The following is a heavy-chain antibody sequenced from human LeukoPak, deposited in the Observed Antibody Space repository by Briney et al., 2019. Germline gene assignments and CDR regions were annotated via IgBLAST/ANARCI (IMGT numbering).Heavy chain of an antibody. Sequence: ASVKVSCKASGYTFTSYGISWVRQAPGQGLEWMGWISAYNGNTNYAQKLQGRVTMTTDTSTSTAYMELRSLRSDDTAVYYCARERPYNYDSSRYYYNLLGDYYYGMDGWGQGTPVTVSS. J-gene: IGHJ6*02. CDR3: ARERPYNYDSSRYYYNLLGDYYYGMDG. CDR1: GYTFTSYG. CDR2: ISAYNGNT. V-gene: IGHV1-18*01. D-gene: IGHD3-22*01.